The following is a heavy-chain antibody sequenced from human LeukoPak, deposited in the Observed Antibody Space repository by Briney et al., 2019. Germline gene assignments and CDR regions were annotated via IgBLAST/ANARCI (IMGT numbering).Heavy chain of an antibody. Sequence: GGSLRLSCAASGFTFSSYAMSWVRQAPGKGLEWVANIKQDGSEKYYVGSVRGRFTISRDNAKNSLDLQMSSLRAEDTAVYYCARERGGYCSGATCYKAFDIWGQGTMVTVSS. J-gene: IGHJ3*02. CDR1: GFTFSSYA. CDR3: ARERGGYCSGATCYKAFDI. CDR2: IKQDGSEK. D-gene: IGHD2-2*02. V-gene: IGHV3-7*01.